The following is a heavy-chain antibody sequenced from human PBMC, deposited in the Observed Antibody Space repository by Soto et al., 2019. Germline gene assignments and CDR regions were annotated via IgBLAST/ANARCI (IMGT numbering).Heavy chain of an antibody. J-gene: IGHJ6*02. V-gene: IGHV1-69*13. Sequence: PSVKVSCKASGGTFSSYAISWVRQAPGQGLEWMGGIIPIFGTANYAQKFQGRVTITADESTSTAYMELSSLRSEDTAVYYCARDLDYDSSGYGPYYYYGMDVWGQGTTVTVSS. CDR2: IIPIFGTA. CDR1: GGTFSSYA. D-gene: IGHD3-22*01. CDR3: ARDLDYDSSGYGPYYYYGMDV.